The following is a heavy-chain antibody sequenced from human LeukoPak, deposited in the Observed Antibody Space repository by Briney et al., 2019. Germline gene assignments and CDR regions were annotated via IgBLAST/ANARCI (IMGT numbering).Heavy chain of an antibody. CDR2: IYWDDDK. J-gene: IGHJ6*02. CDR1: GFSLSTSGVG. V-gene: IGHV2-5*02. Sequence: SGPALVNPTQTLTRTCTVSGFSLSTSGVGVGWIRQPPGKAPEWLALIYWDDDKRFSPSLKRRLTITKDTSRKQVVLTMTNMDPVDTATYYCAHSRFGHFDILTGYYYYYGMGVWGQGTTVTVSS. CDR3: AHSRFGHFDILTGYYYYYGMGV. D-gene: IGHD3-9*01.